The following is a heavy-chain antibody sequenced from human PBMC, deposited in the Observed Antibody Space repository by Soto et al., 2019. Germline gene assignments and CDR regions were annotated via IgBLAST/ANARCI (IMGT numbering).Heavy chain of an antibody. CDR1: GFTFSNAW. J-gene: IGHJ6*02. CDR3: TTETPNHYSNPYDYGMDG. D-gene: IGHD4-4*01. CDR2: MKSKTDGGTT. V-gene: IGHV3-15*07. Sequence: EVQLVESGGGLVKPGGSLRLSCAASGFTFSNAWMNWVRQAPGKGLEWVGRMKSKTDGGTTDYAAPVKGRFTISRDDSETKLDLQTNRLKTEDTAVYYCTTETPNHYSNPYDYGMDGWGQGNTVTVS.